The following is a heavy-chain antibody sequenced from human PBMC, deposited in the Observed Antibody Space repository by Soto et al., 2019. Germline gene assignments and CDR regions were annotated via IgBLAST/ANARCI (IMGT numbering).Heavy chain of an antibody. D-gene: IGHD4-4*01. CDR3: ANGLTTVTDTYYYYYGMDV. CDR1: GYTFTSYY. J-gene: IGHJ6*02. V-gene: IGHV1-46*01. Sequence: ASVKVSCKASGYTFTSYYMHWVRQAPGQGLEWMGIINPSGGSTSYAQKFQGRVTMTRDTSTSTVYMELSSLRSEDTAVYYCANGLTTVTDTYYYYYGMDVWGQGTTVTVS. CDR2: INPSGGST.